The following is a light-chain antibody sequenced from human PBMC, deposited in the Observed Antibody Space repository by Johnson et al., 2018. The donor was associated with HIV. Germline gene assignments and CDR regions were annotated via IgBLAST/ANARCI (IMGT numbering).Light chain of an antibody. J-gene: IGLJ1*01. CDR3: ATWDSSLSTYV. CDR1: SYNIGNNY. CDR2: ENN. Sequence: QSVLTQPPSVSAAPGQKVTISCSGSSYNIGNNYVSWYQQLPGTAPKLLIYENNKRPSGIPDRFSGSKSGTSATLGITGLQTGDEADYCCATWDSSLSTYVFGTGTKVTVL. V-gene: IGLV1-51*02.